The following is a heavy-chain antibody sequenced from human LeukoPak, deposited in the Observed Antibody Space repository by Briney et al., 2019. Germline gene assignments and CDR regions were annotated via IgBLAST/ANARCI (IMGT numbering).Heavy chain of an antibody. CDR1: GFTFSSYSMN. CDR3: ARHSDSGSYYYFDF. V-gene: IGHV4-39*01. Sequence: PGGSLRLSCAASGFTFSSYSMNWVRQPPGKGLEWIGSVYYSGSTYYSPSLKSRVIISVDTSKNQFSLKLRSVTAADTAVYYCARHSDSGSYYYFDFWGQGTLVTVSS. D-gene: IGHD1-26*01. J-gene: IGHJ4*02. CDR2: VYYSGST.